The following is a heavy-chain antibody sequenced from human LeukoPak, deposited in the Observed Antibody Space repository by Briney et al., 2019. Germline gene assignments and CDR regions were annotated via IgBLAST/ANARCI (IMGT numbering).Heavy chain of an antibody. D-gene: IGHD7-27*01. Sequence: GGSLRLSCAASGFTVSNSWMFWVRQAPGKGLMYVSEINNDGNRIRYVDSVKGRFTISRDGAKNTWFLQMNSLRDDDTAMYYCARGGLPGGFDYWGQGILVTVSS. CDR2: INNDGNRI. J-gene: IGHJ4*02. V-gene: IGHV3-74*01. CDR3: ARGGLPGGFDY. CDR1: GFTVSNSW.